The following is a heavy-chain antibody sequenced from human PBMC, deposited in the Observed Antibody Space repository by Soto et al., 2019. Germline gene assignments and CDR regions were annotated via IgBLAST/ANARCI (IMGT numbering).Heavy chain of an antibody. V-gene: IGHV4-59*12. D-gene: IGHD3-16*01. CDR3: AGIPLPARGWGPWIHLYYDS. CDR1: GGSISGSA. Sequence: QVHLQESGPGLVKTSETLSLTCTISGGSISGSAWSWIRQPPGKGLEWIGSIHDSGSYNSKSSRRSRLNMSVGPPSNKFTLNLRSAIAPHTTTYFDAGIPLPARGWGPWIHLYYDSWGRGAPVTVSS. J-gene: IGHJ4*02. CDR2: IHDSGSY.